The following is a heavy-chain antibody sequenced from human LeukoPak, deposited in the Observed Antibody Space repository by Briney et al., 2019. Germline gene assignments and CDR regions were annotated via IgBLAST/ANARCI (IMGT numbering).Heavy chain of an antibody. CDR3: AKDLSTYYYDSSGYYPGSDY. J-gene: IGHJ4*02. D-gene: IGHD3-22*01. CDR2: ISGSGGST. Sequence: SGGSLRLSCAASGFTFSSYAMSWVRQAPGKGLEWVSAISGSGGSTYYADSVKGRFTISRDNSKNTLYLQMNSLRAEDTAVYYCAKDLSTYYYDSSGYYPGSDYWGQGTLVTVSS. V-gene: IGHV3-23*01. CDR1: GFTFSSYA.